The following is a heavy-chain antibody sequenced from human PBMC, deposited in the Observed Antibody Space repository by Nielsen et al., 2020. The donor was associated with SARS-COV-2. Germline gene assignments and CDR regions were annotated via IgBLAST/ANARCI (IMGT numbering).Heavy chain of an antibody. Sequence: SETLSLTCTVSGGSISSGDYYWTWIRQPPGKGLEYIGYISYSGSTYYDPSLKSRVTISGDTSKNQFSLRLSSVTAADTAVYYCATEVGAKEDNAFDIWGQGTMVTVSS. CDR1: GGSISSGDYY. D-gene: IGHD1-26*01. V-gene: IGHV4-30-4*02. CDR3: ATEVGAKEDNAFDI. CDR2: ISYSGST. J-gene: IGHJ3*02.